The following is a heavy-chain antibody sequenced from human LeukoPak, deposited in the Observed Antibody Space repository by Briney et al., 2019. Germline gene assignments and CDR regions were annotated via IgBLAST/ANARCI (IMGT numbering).Heavy chain of an antibody. CDR3: VREPPEINVAEYFQY. Sequence: GALRLSCAASGFIFSSSAMSWVRQAPGKGREWISTITDSGERTYYADPVKGRFTISRDNSKNILYLQMNSLRAEDTAVYYCVREPPEINVAEYFQYWGQGALVIVPS. CDR1: GFIFSSSA. J-gene: IGHJ1*01. CDR2: ITDSGERT. V-gene: IGHV3-23*01. D-gene: IGHD3-16*01.